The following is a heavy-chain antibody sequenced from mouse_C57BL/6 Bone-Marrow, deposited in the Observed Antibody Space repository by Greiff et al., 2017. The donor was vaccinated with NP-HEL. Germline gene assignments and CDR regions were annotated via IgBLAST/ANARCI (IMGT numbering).Heavy chain of an antibody. V-gene: IGHV7-3*01. Sequence: EVNVVESGGGLVQPGGSLSLSCAASGFTFTDYYMSWVRQPPGKALEWLGFIRNKANGYTTEYSASVKGRFTISRDNSQSILYLQMNALRAEDSVTYYCARYGTDGYRPLYYAMDYWGQGTSVTVSS. CDR2: IRNKANGYTT. J-gene: IGHJ4*01. CDR1: GFTFTDYY. D-gene: IGHD2-3*01. CDR3: ARYGTDGYRPLYYAMDY.